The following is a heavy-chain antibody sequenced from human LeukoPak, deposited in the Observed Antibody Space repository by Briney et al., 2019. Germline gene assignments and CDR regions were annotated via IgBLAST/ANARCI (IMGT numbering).Heavy chain of an antibody. CDR2: ISTAGGYT. J-gene: IGHJ4*02. D-gene: IGHD5-24*01. V-gene: IGHV3-23*01. CDR3: AKKPATIKFPFDI. CDR1: GFSFSTYD. Sequence: GGSLRLSCVGSGFSFSTYDMGWVRQTPGKGLEWVSAISTAGGYTEDADSVKGRFTISRDNSQNTLFLQMHSLRAEDTAVYYCAKKPATIKFPFDIWGQGTLVTVSP.